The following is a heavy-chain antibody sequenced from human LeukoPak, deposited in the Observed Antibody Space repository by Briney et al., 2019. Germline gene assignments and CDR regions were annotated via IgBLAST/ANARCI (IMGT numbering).Heavy chain of an antibody. D-gene: IGHD1-14*01. J-gene: IGHJ3*02. CDR1: GFTFSSYS. Sequence: PGGSLRLSCAASGFTFSSYSMNWVRQAPGKGLEWVSSISSSSSYIYYADSVKGRFTISRDNAKNSLYLQMNSLRAEDTAVYYCARGHTQDHHQTQGYALDIWGQGTMVTVSS. CDR3: ARGHTQDHHQTQGYALDI. V-gene: IGHV3-21*01. CDR2: ISSSSSYI.